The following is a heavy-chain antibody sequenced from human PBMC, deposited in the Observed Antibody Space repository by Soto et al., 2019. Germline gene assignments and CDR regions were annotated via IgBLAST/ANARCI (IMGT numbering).Heavy chain of an antibody. CDR1: GGSICTYY. Sequence: PAETLSLTCTVSGGSICTYYWSWIRQPPGKEVEWIGYIYHSGNTNYNPSLKSRVTISIDTSKNQFSLRLSSVTAADTAVYYCARDFGYCSTTSCGHYYYMDVWGKGTTVTVSS. CDR3: ARDFGYCSTTSCGHYYYMDV. CDR2: IYHSGNT. J-gene: IGHJ6*03. D-gene: IGHD2-2*01. V-gene: IGHV4-59*01.